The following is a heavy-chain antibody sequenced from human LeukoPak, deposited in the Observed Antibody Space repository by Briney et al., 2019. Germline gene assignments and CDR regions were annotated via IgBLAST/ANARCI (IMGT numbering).Heavy chain of an antibody. CDR3: ARSYGYSSSWYGSDWFDP. CDR2: IYTSGST. CDR1: GGSISSGSYY. D-gene: IGHD6-13*01. Sequence: SETLSLTCSVSGGSISSGSYYWSWIRQPAGKGLEWIGRIYTSGSTNYNPSLKSQVTISVDTSKNQFSLKLSSVTAADTAVYYCARSYGYSSSWYGSDWFDPWGQGTLVTVSS. V-gene: IGHV4-61*02. J-gene: IGHJ5*02.